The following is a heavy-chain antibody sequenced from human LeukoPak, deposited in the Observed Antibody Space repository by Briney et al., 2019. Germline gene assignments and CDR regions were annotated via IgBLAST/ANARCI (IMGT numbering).Heavy chain of an antibody. CDR2: IYHSGST. D-gene: IGHD4-17*01. CDR1: GGSTSSGGYS. Sequence: PSQTLSLTCAVSGGSTSSGGYSWSWIRQPPGKGLEWIGYIYHSGSTYYNPSLKSRVTISVDRSKNQFSLKLSSVTAADTAVYFCARDPTTVTKGLDIWGQGTMVTVSS. CDR3: ARDPTTVTKGLDI. V-gene: IGHV4-30-2*01. J-gene: IGHJ3*02.